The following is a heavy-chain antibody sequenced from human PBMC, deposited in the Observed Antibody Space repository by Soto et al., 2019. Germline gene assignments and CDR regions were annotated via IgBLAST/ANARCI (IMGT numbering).Heavy chain of an antibody. CDR1: GFTFSSYG. J-gene: IGHJ4*02. V-gene: IGHV3-30*03. Sequence: HPGGSLRLSCVASGFTFSSYGMHWVRQAPGKGLEWVAVISNDGSNKYYADSVKGRFTISRDNSKNTLFLQMNSLRAEDTAVYYCARHHYYYDSSGYYYARPFDYWGQGTLVTVS. D-gene: IGHD3-22*01. CDR2: ISNDGSNK. CDR3: ARHHYYYDSSGYYYARPFDY.